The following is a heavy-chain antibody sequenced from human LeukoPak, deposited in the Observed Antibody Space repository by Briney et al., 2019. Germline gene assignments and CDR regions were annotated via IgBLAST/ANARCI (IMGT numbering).Heavy chain of an antibody. D-gene: IGHD6-13*01. CDR1: GFTFSSYW. CDR3: ARGNIAAAGIHY. CDR2: INGDGSST. V-gene: IGHV3-74*01. J-gene: IGHJ4*02. Sequence: PGGSLRLSCAASGFTFSSYWMHWVRQAPGKGLVWVSRINGDGSSTTYADSVMGRFTISRDNAKNTLYLQMNSVRAEDTAVYYCARGNIAAAGIHYWGQGTLVIVSS.